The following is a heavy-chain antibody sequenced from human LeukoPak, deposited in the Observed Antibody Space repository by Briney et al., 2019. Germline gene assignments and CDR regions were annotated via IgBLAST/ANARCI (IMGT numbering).Heavy chain of an antibody. CDR3: AKAGLPAAMSGYYYYYMDV. D-gene: IGHD2-2*01. CDR1: GFTFDDYA. J-gene: IGHJ6*03. Sequence: GGPLRLSCAASGFTFDDYAMHWVRQAPGKGLEWVSGISWNSGSIGYADSVKGRFTISRDNAKNSLYLQMNSLRAEDTALYYCAKAGLPAAMSGYYYYYMDVWGKGTTVTVSS. V-gene: IGHV3-9*01. CDR2: ISWNSGSI.